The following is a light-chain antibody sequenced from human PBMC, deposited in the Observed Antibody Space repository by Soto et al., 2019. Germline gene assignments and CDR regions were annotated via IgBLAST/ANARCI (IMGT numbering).Light chain of an antibody. CDR3: QQRHNWPIT. CDR2: AAS. V-gene: IGKV1-39*01. J-gene: IGKJ5*01. CDR1: QSISSY. Sequence: DIQMTQSPSSLSASVGDRVTITCRASQSISSYLNWYQQKPGKAPKLLIYAASSLQSGVPSRFSGSGSGTDFTLTISGLEPADLGVYYCQQRHNWPITFGQGTRLDIK.